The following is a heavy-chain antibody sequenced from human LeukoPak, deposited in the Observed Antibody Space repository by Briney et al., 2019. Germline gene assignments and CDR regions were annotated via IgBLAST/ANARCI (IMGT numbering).Heavy chain of an antibody. CDR2: IYYSGST. J-gene: IGHJ6*02. CDR1: GGSISSYY. CDR3: ARGAQGYSYGFGYYYGMDV. Sequence: SETLSLTCTVSGGSISSYYWSWIRQPPGKGLEWIGYIYYSGSTNYNPSLKSRVTISVDTSKNQFSLKLSSVTAADTAVYYCARGAQGYSYGFGYYYGMDVWGQGTTVTVSS. D-gene: IGHD5-18*01. V-gene: IGHV4-59*01.